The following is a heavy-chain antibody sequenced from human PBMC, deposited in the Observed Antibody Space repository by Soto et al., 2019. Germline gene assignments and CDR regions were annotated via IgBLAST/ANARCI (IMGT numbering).Heavy chain of an antibody. CDR2: IWYAGSNK. CDR1: GFTFSSYG. CDR3: AREAYGAVRYLGWFDP. J-gene: IGHJ5*02. Sequence: QVQLVESGGGVVQPGRSLRLSCAASGFTFSSYGMHWVRQAPGKGLEWVAVIWYAGSNKYYEDSVKCRFTISRDNSKNTLYLQMNSLRAEDRAVYYWAREAYGAVRYLGWFDPWGQGTLVTVSS. V-gene: IGHV3-33*01. D-gene: IGHD3-10*01.